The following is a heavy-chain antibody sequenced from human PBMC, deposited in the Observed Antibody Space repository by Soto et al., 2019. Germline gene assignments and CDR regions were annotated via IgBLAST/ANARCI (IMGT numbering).Heavy chain of an antibody. J-gene: IGHJ4*02. CDR1: GCSISNYY. Sequence: SETLSLPCRVSGCSISNYYWNWIRQPPGRGLEWIGYVYHSGSTNYNPSLKSRVSMSVDVSRNHFSLTLHSVTAADTAVYFCTSSYSTSSSPDYWGQGTLVTVSS. V-gene: IGHV4-59*01. D-gene: IGHD6-6*01. CDR2: VYHSGST. CDR3: TSSYSTSSSPDY.